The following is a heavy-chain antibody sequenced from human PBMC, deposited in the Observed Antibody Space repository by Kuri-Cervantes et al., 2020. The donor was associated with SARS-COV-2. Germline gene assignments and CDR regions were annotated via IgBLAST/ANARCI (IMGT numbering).Heavy chain of an antibody. CDR1: GVSFSRYY. CDR3: ATLCGY. D-gene: IGHD2-21*01. V-gene: IGHV4-34*01. J-gene: IGHJ4*02. Sequence: SETLALTCVVSGVSFSRYYWTWIRQPPGKGLEWMGQITRSGTTDSNPSLMSRVTISVDTSKNQFSLKLISVTAADTPVYYCATLCGYWGQGTLVTVSS. CDR2: ITRSGTT.